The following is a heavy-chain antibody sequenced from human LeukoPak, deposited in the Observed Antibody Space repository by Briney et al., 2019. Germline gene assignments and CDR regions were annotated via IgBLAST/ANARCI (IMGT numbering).Heavy chain of an antibody. J-gene: IGHJ4*02. CDR3: AGTIVGKWAIDY. CDR1: GFTAGRNY. CDR2: IYSGGST. Sequence: PGGSLRPSCPAPGFTAGRNYMTWVRQAPGKGLGWVSVIYSGGSTYYADSVKGRFTISRDNSKNTLYLQMNSLRAEDTAVYYCAGTIVGKWAIDYWGQGTLVTVSS. D-gene: IGHD3-22*01. V-gene: IGHV3-53*01.